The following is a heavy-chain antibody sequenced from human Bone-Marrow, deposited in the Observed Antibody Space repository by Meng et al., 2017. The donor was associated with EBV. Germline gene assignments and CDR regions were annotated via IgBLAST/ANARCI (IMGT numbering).Heavy chain of an antibody. Sequence: TLKGSVPTLVKPTTPLTLTFTLSGFSLSTSWVGVGWSRQPPGKAPGWLALIYWDEDKRYSPPLKSRLTITKDTSKNQVVLRMTNMDPVDTATYYCAHRRVGASFFDYWGQGTLVTVSS. J-gene: IGHJ4*02. CDR2: IYWDEDK. CDR3: AHRRVGASFFDY. CDR1: GFSLSTSWVG. D-gene: IGHD1-26*01. V-gene: IGHV2-5*02.